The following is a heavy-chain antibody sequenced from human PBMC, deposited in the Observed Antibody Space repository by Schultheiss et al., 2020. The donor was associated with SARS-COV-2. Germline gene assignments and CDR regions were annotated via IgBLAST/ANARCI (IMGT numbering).Heavy chain of an antibody. D-gene: IGHD3-22*01. Sequence: ASVKVSCKASGYTFTSYYIHWVRQAPGQGLEWMGWINPNSGGTNYAQKFQGRVTMTRDTSISTAYMELSSLRSEDTAVYLCARTSAYYFASPQYYFDYWGQGTLVTVSS. CDR3: ARTSAYYFASPQYYFDY. CDR2: INPNSGGT. J-gene: IGHJ4*02. V-gene: IGHV1-2*02. CDR1: GYTFTSYY.